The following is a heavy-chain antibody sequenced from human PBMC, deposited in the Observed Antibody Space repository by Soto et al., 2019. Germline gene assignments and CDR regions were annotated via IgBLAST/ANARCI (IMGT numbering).Heavy chain of an antibody. Sequence: SETLSLTCTVSGGTISSSSYYLGWIRQPPGKGLEWIGSIYYSGSTYYNPSLKSRVTISVDTSKNQFSLKLSSVTAADTAVYYCAGHTVTTEEAYYYYMDVWGKGTTVTVSS. CDR1: GGTISSSSYY. CDR3: AGHTVTTEEAYYYYMDV. CDR2: IYYSGST. V-gene: IGHV4-39*01. D-gene: IGHD4-17*01. J-gene: IGHJ6*03.